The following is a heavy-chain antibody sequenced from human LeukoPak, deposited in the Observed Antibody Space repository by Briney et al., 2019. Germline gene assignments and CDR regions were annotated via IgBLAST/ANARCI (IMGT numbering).Heavy chain of an antibody. CDR1: GFTFTNYV. Sequence: GESLRLSCAASGFTFTNYVMNWVRQAPGKGLEWVAFIWYDGSNDHYADSVKGRFTISRDNSKNTVCLQMNSLRVEDTAVYYCARDPSGSGWSLNYWGQGTLVTVSS. D-gene: IGHD6-19*01. J-gene: IGHJ4*02. CDR3: ARDPSGSGWSLNY. V-gene: IGHV3-33*08. CDR2: IWYDGSND.